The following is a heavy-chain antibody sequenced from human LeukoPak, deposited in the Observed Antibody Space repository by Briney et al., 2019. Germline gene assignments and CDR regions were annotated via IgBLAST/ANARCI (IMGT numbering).Heavy chain of an antibody. CDR3: ARGVRVYVLGHFDY. Sequence: PSETLSLTCTVSGGSISSSSYYWGWIRQPPGKGLEWIGSIYYSGSTYYSPSLKSRVTISLDTSRNQFSLKLNSVTAADTAVYYCARGVRVYVLGHFDYWGQGTLVTVSS. J-gene: IGHJ4*02. CDR2: IYYSGST. CDR1: GGSISSSSYY. V-gene: IGHV4-39*07. D-gene: IGHD2-8*01.